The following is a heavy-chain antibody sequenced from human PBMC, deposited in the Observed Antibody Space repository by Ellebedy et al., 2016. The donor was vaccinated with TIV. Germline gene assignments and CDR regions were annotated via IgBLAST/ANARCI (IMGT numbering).Heavy chain of an antibody. D-gene: IGHD2-15*01. Sequence: PGGSLRPSCAASGFTFSSYAMHWVRQAPGKGLEWVAVISYDGSNKYYADSVKCRFTISRDNSKNTLYLQMNSLRAEDTAVYYCARVTRDSLYYFDYWGQGTLVTVSS. J-gene: IGHJ4*02. V-gene: IGHV3-30-3*01. CDR2: ISYDGSNK. CDR1: GFTFSSYA. CDR3: ARVTRDSLYYFDY.